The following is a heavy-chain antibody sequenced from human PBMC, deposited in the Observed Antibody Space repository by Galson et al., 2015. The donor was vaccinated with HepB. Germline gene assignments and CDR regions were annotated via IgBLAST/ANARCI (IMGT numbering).Heavy chain of an antibody. V-gene: IGHV3-30*18. CDR2: LSYDGRNT. D-gene: IGHD6-19*01. CDR1: GFSFSSYG. Sequence: SLRLSCAASGFSFSSYGMHWVRQAPGKGLEWVAILSYDGRNTYSADSVKGRFTVSRDNSKNTLYLQLNSLRPEDTAVYYCAKDSRYISGWYMGRGGLDFWGQGTLVTVSS. CDR3: AKDSRYISGWYMGRGGLDF. J-gene: IGHJ4*02.